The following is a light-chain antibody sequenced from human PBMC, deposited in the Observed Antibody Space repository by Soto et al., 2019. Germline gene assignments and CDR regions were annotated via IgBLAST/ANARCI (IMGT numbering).Light chain of an antibody. Sequence: DIQMTQAPSTRSASVGDRVTITCRPSQSISSWLAWYQQKPGKAPKLLIYKASSLESGVPSRFSGSGSGTEFTLTISSLQPDDFATYYCQQYNSYPRTFGQGTKVDIK. J-gene: IGKJ1*01. V-gene: IGKV1-5*03. CDR2: KAS. CDR1: QSISSW. CDR3: QQYNSYPRT.